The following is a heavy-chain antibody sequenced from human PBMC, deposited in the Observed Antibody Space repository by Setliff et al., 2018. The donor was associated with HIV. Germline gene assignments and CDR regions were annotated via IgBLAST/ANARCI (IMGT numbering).Heavy chain of an antibody. CDR2: IYYSGSS. CDR3: ARQGGGRPYYFYMDV. V-gene: IGHV4-59*01. J-gene: IGHJ6*03. D-gene: IGHD3-16*01. Sequence: SETLSLTCTVSDGSISDYYWSWIRQPPGKGLEWIGYIYYSGSSNYNPSLKSRVTMSLDTSKNQFSLSLNSVTAADTAVYYCARQGGGRPYYFYMDVWGEGTTVTVS. CDR1: DGSISDYY.